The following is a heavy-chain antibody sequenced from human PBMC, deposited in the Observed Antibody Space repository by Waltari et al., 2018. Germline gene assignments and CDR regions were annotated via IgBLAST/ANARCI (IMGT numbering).Heavy chain of an antibody. CDR2: ISGSDGRT. Sequence: EVQLVESGGGLVQPGGSLRLSCAASGFTFRSYAMSWVRPAPGRGLEWVSSISGSDGRTNYADSAKGRFTISRDNVKNTLFLQMNSLRADDAAVYYCAKDLGGFSGSHWYFDLWGRGTLVTVSS. J-gene: IGHJ2*01. D-gene: IGHD5-12*01. CDR1: GFTFRSYA. CDR3: AKDLGGFSGSHWYFDL. V-gene: IGHV3-23*04.